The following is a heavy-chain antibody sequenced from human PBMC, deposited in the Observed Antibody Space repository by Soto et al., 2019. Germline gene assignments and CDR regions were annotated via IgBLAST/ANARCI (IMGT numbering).Heavy chain of an antibody. Sequence: QVQLVQSGAEVKKPGSSVKVSCKASGGTFSSYAISWVRQAPGQGLEWMGGIIPIFRTADYAQKFQGRVTIXAXDXXSTAYMELSSLRSEDTAVYYCASVETQIYYSGMDVWGQGTTVTVSS. CDR3: ASVETQIYYSGMDV. V-gene: IGHV1-69*12. CDR1: GGTFSSYA. D-gene: IGHD2-15*01. CDR2: IIPIFRTA. J-gene: IGHJ6*02.